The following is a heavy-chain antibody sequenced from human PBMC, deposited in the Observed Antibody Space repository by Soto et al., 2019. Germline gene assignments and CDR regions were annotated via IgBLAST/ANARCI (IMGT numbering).Heavy chain of an antibody. D-gene: IGHD2-2*01. CDR1: GYSFTSYW. CDR2: IYPGDSDT. CDR3: ARRNYCSSTRCFTKYNWFDP. Sequence: GESLKISCKGSGYSFTSYWIGWVRQMPGKGLEWMGIIYPGDSDTRYSPSFQGQVTISADKSISTAYLQWSSLKASDTAMYYCARRNYCSSTRCFTKYNWFDPWGQGTLVTVSS. V-gene: IGHV5-51*01. J-gene: IGHJ5*02.